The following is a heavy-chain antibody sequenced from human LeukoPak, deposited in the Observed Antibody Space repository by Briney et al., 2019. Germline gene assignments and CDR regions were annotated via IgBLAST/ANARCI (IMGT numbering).Heavy chain of an antibody. J-gene: IGHJ4*02. V-gene: IGHV3-21*01. D-gene: IGHD6-13*01. CDR1: GFTFSSYS. CDR2: ISSSSSYI. Sequence: GGSLRLSCAASGFTFSSYSMNWVRQAPGKGLEWVSSISSSSSYIYYADSVKGRFTISRDNAKNSLYLQMNSLRAEDTAVYYCAKGGSSWYSYFDYWGQGTLVTVSS. CDR3: AKGGSSWYSYFDY.